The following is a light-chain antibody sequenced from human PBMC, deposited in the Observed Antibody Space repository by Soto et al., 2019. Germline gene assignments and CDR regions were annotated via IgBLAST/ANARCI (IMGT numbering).Light chain of an antibody. J-gene: IGKJ1*01. Sequence: IQLTQSPSSLSASVGDRVTITCRASQGITNSLAWYQQKPGKAPKLLMYLASTLQSGVPPRFSGTGSGTNFTLTISSLQPEDFATYYCQQLIRFPTKFGQGTKVEIK. CDR2: LAS. CDR3: QQLIRFPTK. CDR1: QGITNS. V-gene: IGKV1-9*01.